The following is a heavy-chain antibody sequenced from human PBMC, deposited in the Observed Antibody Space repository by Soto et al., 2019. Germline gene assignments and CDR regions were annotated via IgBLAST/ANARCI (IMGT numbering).Heavy chain of an antibody. CDR1: GDSVSSNSAA. V-gene: IGHV6-1*01. D-gene: IGHD1-20*01. J-gene: IGHJ6*03. CDR2: TYYRSKWYN. Sequence: SQTLSLTCAISGDSVSSNSAAWNWIRQPPSRRLEWLGRTYYRSKWYNDYAVSVKSRITINPDTSKNQFSLQPNSVTPKDTAVNYCARGYNWNYYYYYMDVWGKGTTVTVSS. CDR3: ARGYNWNYYYYYMDV.